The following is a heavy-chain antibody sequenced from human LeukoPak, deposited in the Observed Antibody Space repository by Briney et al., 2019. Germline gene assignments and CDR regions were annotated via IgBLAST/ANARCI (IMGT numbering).Heavy chain of an antibody. CDR2: IYYSGST. Sequence: SETLSLTCTVSGGSIRSWSYSWVRIRQPPGKGLEWIGSIYYSGSTYYNPSLKSRVTISVDTSKNQFSLKLSSVTAADTAVYYCSRHRVVVIVAALDYWGQGTLVTVSS. CDR3: SRHRVVVIVAALDY. J-gene: IGHJ4*02. CDR1: GGSIRSWSYS. V-gene: IGHV4-39*01. D-gene: IGHD2/OR15-2a*01.